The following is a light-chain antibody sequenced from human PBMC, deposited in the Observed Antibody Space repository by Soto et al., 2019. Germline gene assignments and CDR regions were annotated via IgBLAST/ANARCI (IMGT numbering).Light chain of an antibody. Sequence: EIVLTQSRATLSLSPGERATGSCRARESVSSYLAWYQQKPGQAPRLLIYDASNRATGIPARFSGSGAGTDFTLTISSLQPDDFATYYCQQYNRHWWTFGQGTKVDIK. CDR2: DAS. CDR1: ESVSSY. J-gene: IGKJ1*01. CDR3: QQYNRHWWT. V-gene: IGKV3-11*01.